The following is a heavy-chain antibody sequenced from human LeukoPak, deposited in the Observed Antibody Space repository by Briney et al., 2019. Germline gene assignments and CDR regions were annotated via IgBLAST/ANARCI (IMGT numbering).Heavy chain of an antibody. CDR2: ISYDGSNK. Sequence: PGGSLRLSCAASGFTFSSYGMHWVHQAPGKGLEWVAVISYDGSNKYYADSVKGRFTISRDNSKNTLYLQMNSLRAEDTAVYYCAKNQADIVVVPAAMSHWGQGTLVTVSS. CDR1: GFTFSSYG. CDR3: AKNQADIVVVPAAMSH. D-gene: IGHD2-2*01. J-gene: IGHJ4*02. V-gene: IGHV3-30*18.